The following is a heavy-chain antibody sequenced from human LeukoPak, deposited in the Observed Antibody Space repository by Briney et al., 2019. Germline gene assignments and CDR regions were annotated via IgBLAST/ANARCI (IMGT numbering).Heavy chain of an antibody. V-gene: IGHV3-20*04. Sequence: HPGGSLRLSCAASGFTFDDYGMSWVRQAPGKGLEWVSGINWNGGSTGYADSVKGRFTISRDNAKNSLYLQMNSLRAEDTALYYCARAQTYGDSRLLLDYWGQGTLVTVSS. D-gene: IGHD4-17*01. CDR1: GFTFDDYG. J-gene: IGHJ4*02. CDR2: INWNGGST. CDR3: ARAQTYGDSRLLLDY.